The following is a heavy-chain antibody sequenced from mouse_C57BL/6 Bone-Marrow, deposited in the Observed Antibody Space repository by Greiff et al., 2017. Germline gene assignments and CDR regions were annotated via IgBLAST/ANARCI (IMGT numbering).Heavy chain of an antibody. CDR3: TPFYYGNYGYAMDY. CDR2: IDPEHGDP. D-gene: IGHD2-1*01. CDR1: GFNIQDDY. Sequence: VQLKESGAELVRPGASVKLSCTASGFNIQDDYLHWVKQRPEQGLEWIGWIDPEHGDPAYASKFQGKATITADTSSNTAYLQLSSLTSEDTAVYYCTPFYYGNYGYAMDYWGQGTSVTVSS. J-gene: IGHJ4*01. V-gene: IGHV14-4*01.